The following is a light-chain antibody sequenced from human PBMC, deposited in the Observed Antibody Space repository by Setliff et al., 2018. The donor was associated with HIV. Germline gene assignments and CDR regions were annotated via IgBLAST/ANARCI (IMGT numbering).Light chain of an antibody. CDR2: QAT. V-gene: IGLV2-23*01. CDR1: SSDVGRYDL. J-gene: IGLJ1*01. CDR3: CSNTGSNTYV. Sequence: STISCTGTSSDVGRYDLVSWYQQHPGKAPKLIIYQATKRPSGVSNRFSGSKSGNTASLTISGLQAEDEADYYCCSNTGSNTYVFGTGTKVTVL.